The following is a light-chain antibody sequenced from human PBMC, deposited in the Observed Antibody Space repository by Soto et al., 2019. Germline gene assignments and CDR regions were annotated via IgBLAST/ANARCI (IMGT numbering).Light chain of an antibody. V-gene: IGLV2-14*04. CDR3: SSYTSSSTYV. J-gene: IGLJ1*01. Sequence: PGQSITISCTGTSIDVGGYNYVSWYQQHPGKAPKLMIYDVSNRPSGVSNRFSGSKSGNTASLTISGLQAEDEADYYCSSYTSSSTYVFGTGTKVTVL. CDR2: DVS. CDR1: SIDVGGYNY.